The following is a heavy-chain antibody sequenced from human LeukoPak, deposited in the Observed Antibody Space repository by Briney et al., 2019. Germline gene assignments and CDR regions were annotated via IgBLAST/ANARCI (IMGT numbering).Heavy chain of an antibody. D-gene: IGHD6-13*01. J-gene: IGHJ4*02. V-gene: IGHV4-34*01. CDR1: GGSFSGYY. CDR2: INHSGST. CDR3: ARGPIAAAAPPFDY. Sequence: SETLSLTCAVYGGSFSGYYWSWIRQPPGKGLEWIGEINHSGSTNYNPSLKSRVTISVDTSKNQFSLKLSSVTAADTAVYYCARGPIAAAAPPFDYWGQGTLVTVSS.